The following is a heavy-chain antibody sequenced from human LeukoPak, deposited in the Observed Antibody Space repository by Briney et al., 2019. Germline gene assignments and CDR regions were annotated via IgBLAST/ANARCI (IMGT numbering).Heavy chain of an antibody. Sequence: SETLSLTCTVSGVSISSSSYYWGWIRQPPGKGLEWIGSIYYSGSTNYNPSLKSRVTISVDTSKNQFSLKLSSVTAADTAVYYCARDQHSSSSQWGQGTLVTVSS. CDR2: IYYSGST. V-gene: IGHV4-39*07. D-gene: IGHD6-6*01. CDR3: ARDQHSSSSQ. J-gene: IGHJ4*02. CDR1: GVSISSSSYY.